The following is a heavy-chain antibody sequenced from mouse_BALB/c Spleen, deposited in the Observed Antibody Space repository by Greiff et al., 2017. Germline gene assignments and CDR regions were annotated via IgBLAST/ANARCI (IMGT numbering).Heavy chain of an antibody. J-gene: IGHJ2*01. CDR1: GYTFTSYW. CDR3: ARHPHDY. CDR2: INPGSGGT. Sequence: QVQLKESGAELAKPGASVKMSCKASGYTFTSYWMHWVKQRPGQGLEWIGVINPGSGGTNYNEKFKGKATLTADKSSSTAYMQLSSLTSDDSAVYFCARHPHDYWGQGTTLTVSS. V-gene: IGHV1-54*01.